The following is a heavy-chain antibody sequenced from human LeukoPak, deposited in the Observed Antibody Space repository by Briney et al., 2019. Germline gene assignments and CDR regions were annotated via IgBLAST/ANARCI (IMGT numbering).Heavy chain of an antibody. Sequence: PSETLSLTCTASSGSISSYYWSWIRQPPGKGLEWIGYIYYSGSTNYNPSLKSRVTISVDTSKNQFSLKLSSVTAADTAVYYCARHHYYDSSGYYSGYYYYYMDVWGKGTTVTISS. D-gene: IGHD3-22*01. CDR2: IYYSGST. CDR3: ARHHYYDSSGYYSGYYYYYMDV. CDR1: SGSISSYY. J-gene: IGHJ6*03. V-gene: IGHV4-59*01.